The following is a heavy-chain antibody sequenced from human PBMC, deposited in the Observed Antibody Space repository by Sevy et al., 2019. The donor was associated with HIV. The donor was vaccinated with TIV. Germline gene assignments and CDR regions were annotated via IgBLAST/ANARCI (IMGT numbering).Heavy chain of an antibody. Sequence: GGSLRLSCAASGFTISRYGMHWVRQAPGKGLEWVAFIQFDGNKKYSADSIKGRFTISRDNSKNTLYLQMNSLRAKDTAVYYCARDPLISLGADLFDYWGQGTLVTVSS. V-gene: IGHV3-30*02. CDR3: ARDPLISLGADLFDY. J-gene: IGHJ4*02. CDR1: GFTISRYG. D-gene: IGHD7-27*01. CDR2: IQFDGNKK.